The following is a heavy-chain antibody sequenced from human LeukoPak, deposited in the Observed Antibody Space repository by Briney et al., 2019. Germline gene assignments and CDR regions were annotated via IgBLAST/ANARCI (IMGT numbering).Heavy chain of an antibody. CDR2: FSSISGVI. D-gene: IGHD3-10*01. Sequence: PGGSLRLSCAASGFTFSSYSMNWVRQAPGKGLEWVSYFSSISGVISYADSVKGRFTISRDNSKNTVYLQMDSLRAEDTAVYYCAKTKQGSGYLDYWGQGTLVTVSS. CDR1: GFTFSSYS. CDR3: AKTKQGSGYLDY. V-gene: IGHV3-48*01. J-gene: IGHJ4*02.